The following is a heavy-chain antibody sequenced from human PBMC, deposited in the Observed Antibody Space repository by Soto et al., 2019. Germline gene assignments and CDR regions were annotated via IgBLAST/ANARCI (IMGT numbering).Heavy chain of an antibody. V-gene: IGHV4-34*01. CDR1: GGSFSGYY. J-gene: IGHJ2*01. Sequence: PSETLSLTCAVYGGSFSGYYWSWIRQPPGKGLEWIGEINNRGSTNYNPSLKSRVTISVDTAKNQFYLNLGSVTAADTAVYYCARVSVRYSGSYESYWYFDLWGRGTLVTVSS. CDR3: ARVSVRYSGSYESYWYFDL. D-gene: IGHD1-26*01. CDR2: INNRGST.